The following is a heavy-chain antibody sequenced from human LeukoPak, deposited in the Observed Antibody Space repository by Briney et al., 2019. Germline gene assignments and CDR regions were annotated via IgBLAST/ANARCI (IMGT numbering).Heavy chain of an antibody. J-gene: IGHJ4*02. V-gene: IGHV3-43*01. CDR3: TKSQVGALAYFDY. CDR2: ISRNGAVT. Sequence: GGSLRLSCAASGLIFHDYTMHWVRQAPGKGLEWVSLISRNGAVTKYADSVKGRFTISRVNAKNSLYLQMNSLRVEDTALYYCTKSQVGALAYFDYWGQGTLVTVSS. CDR1: GLIFHDYT. D-gene: IGHD1-26*01.